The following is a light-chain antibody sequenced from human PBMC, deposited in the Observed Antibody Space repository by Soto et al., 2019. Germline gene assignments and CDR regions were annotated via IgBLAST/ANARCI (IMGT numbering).Light chain of an antibody. CDR2: EVT. V-gene: IGLV2-8*01. Sequence: QSALTQPPSASGSPGQSVTISCTGTSSDVGRYNYVSWYQQHPGKAPKLIIYEVTNRPSGVPDRFSGSKSGNTASLTVSGLQAEDEADYYCSSYAGSNNVLFGGGTQLTVL. J-gene: IGLJ2*01. CDR1: SSDVGRYNY. CDR3: SSYAGSNNVL.